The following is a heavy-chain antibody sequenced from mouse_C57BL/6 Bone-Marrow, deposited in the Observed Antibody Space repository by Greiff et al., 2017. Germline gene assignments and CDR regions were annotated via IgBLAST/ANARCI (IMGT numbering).Heavy chain of an antibody. CDR1: GYTFTSYW. V-gene: IGHV1-69*01. D-gene: IGHD1-1*01. Sequence: QVQLQQPGAELVMPGASVKLSCKASGYTFTSYWMHWVKQRPGQGLEWIGEIDPSDSYTNYNQKFKGKSTLTVDKSSSTAYMQLSSLTSEDSAVYYCARRGKITTVVAHWYCDVWGTGTTATVSA. CDR3: ARRGKITTVVAHWYCDV. J-gene: IGHJ1*03. CDR2: IDPSDSYT.